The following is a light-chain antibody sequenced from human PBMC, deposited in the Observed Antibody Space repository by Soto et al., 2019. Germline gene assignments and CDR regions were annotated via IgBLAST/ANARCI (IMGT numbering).Light chain of an antibody. J-gene: IGKJ5*01. CDR2: DAS. V-gene: IGKV1-5*01. Sequence: DIQMTQSPSTLSASVGDRVTITCRASQRLTSWLAWYQQRPGKAPQLLIFDASNLGSGVPSRFSGSGSGTEFTLTISSLQPDDFATYYRQQYDSYWSFGQGTRLEIK. CDR3: QQYDSYWS. CDR1: QRLTSW.